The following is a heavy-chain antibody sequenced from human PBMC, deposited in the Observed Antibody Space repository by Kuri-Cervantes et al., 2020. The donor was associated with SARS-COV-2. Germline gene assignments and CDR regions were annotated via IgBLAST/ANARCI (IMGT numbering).Heavy chain of an antibody. D-gene: IGHD7-27*01. V-gene: IGHV1-69*13. CDR1: GGTFSSYA. J-gene: IGHJ6*02. CDR3: ARTGLSYYYYGMDV. CDR2: IILIFGTA. Sequence: SVKVSCKASGGTFSSYAISWVRQVPGQGLEWMGGIILIFGTANYAQKFQGRVTITADESTGTAYMELSSLRSEDTAVYYCARTGLSYYYYGMDVWGQGTTVTVSS.